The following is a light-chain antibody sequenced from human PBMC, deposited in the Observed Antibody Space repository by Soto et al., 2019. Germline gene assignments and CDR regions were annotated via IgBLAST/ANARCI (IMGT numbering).Light chain of an antibody. CDR3: LQLNTYPFT. CDR1: XGXXXX. V-gene: IGKV1-9*01. Sequence: IQLTQSPSSLSASVGDRVTITCRASXGXXXXLAWYQQKPGKAPKLLIYAASTLQSGVPSRFSGSGSVTDFTLTISSLQPEDFATYYCLQLNTYPFTFGPGTKVEIK. J-gene: IGKJ3*01. CDR2: AAS.